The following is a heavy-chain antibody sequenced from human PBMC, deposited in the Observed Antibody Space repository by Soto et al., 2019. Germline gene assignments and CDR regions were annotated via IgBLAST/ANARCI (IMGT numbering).Heavy chain of an antibody. J-gene: IGHJ4*02. CDR3: ARGLSWSPYFES. D-gene: IGHD3-3*01. CDR1: GASISTQS. CDR2: LYYSGTT. V-gene: IGHV4-59*11. Sequence: QVQLQESGPGLVKPSETLSLTCTVSGASISTQSWNWIRQAPGKGLEWIGYLYYSGTTNYNPSLKSRVTISAGTSKNQVSLKLTSVTAADTAVYFCARGLSWSPYFESWGQGILVTVSS.